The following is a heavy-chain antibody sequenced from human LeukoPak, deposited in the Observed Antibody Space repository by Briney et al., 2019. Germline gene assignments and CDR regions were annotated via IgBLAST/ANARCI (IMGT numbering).Heavy chain of an antibody. CDR2: IWYDGSNK. J-gene: IGHJ6*02. Sequence: VQPGRSLRLSCAASGFTFSSYGMHWVRQAPGKGLEWVAGIWYDGSNKYYADSVKGRFTISRDNSKNTLYLQMNSMRAEDTDVYYCGRERRGSYYYNYYYGMDVWGQGTTVTVSS. CDR3: GRERRGSYYYNYYYGMDV. V-gene: IGHV3-33*01. D-gene: IGHD1-26*01. CDR1: GFTFSSYG.